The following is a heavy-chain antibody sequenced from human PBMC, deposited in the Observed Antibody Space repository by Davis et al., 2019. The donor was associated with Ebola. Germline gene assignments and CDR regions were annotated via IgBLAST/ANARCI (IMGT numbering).Heavy chain of an antibody. CDR2: INAGNGNT. J-gene: IGHJ4*02. Sequence: ASVKVSCKASGYTFTSYAMHWVRQAPGQRLEWMGWINAGNGNTKYSQKFQGRVTITRDTSASTAYMELSSLRSEDTAVYYCARDLLGYCTGGVCRDYWGQGTLVTVSS. V-gene: IGHV1-3*01. D-gene: IGHD2-8*02. CDR1: GYTFTSYA. CDR3: ARDLLGYCTGGVCRDY.